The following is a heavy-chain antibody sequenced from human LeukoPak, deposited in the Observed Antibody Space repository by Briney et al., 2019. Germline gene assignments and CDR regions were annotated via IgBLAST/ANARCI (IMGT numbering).Heavy chain of an antibody. D-gene: IGHD1/OR15-1a*01. V-gene: IGHV3-30*02. CDR1: GFTFSSYG. CDR3: AKVGKSDRNNFFTTKEKQLDY. J-gene: IGHJ4*02. CDR2: IRYDGSNK. Sequence: GGSLRLSCAASGFTFSSYGMHWVRQAPGKGLEWVAFIRYDGSNKYYADSGKGRFTISRDNSKNTLYLQMNSLRAEDTAVYYCAKVGKSDRNNFFTTKEKQLDYWGQGTLLTVSS.